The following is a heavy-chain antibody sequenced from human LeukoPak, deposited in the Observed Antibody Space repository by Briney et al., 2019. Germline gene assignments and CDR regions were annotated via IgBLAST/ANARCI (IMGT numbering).Heavy chain of an antibody. Sequence: SVKVSCKASGGTFSSYAISWVRQAPGQGLEWMGGIIPIFGTANYAQKFQGRVTITRDTSASTAYMELSSLRSEDTAVYYCARERYSGSYPFDYWGQGTLVTVSS. CDR3: ARERYSGSYPFDY. D-gene: IGHD1-26*01. CDR1: GGTFSSYA. V-gene: IGHV1-69*05. J-gene: IGHJ4*02. CDR2: IIPIFGTA.